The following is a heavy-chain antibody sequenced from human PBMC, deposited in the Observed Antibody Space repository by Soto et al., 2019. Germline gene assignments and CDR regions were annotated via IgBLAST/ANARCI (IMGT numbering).Heavy chain of an antibody. CDR3: ARDPDYGDYAYFQH. V-gene: IGHV6-1*01. J-gene: IGHJ1*01. CDR2: TYYRSKWFN. CDR1: GDSVSNNGAA. Sequence: SQTLSLTCAISGDSVSNNGAAWNWIRQSPPGGLEWLGRTYYRSKWFNDYAVSVKSRITISPDTSKNSLYLQMNSLRAEDTAVYYCARDPDYGDYAYFQHWGQGTLVTVSS. D-gene: IGHD4-17*01.